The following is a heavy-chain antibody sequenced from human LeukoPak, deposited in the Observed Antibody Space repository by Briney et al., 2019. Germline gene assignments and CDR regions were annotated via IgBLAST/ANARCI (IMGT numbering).Heavy chain of an antibody. J-gene: IGHJ4*02. CDR1: GFTFSSYS. D-gene: IGHD3-22*01. V-gene: IGHV3-48*01. CDR3: ARVNYYDSSGYYPHFDY. Sequence: GGSLRLSCAASGFTFSSYSMNWVRQAPGKGLEWVSYIGSSSSTIYYADSVKGRFTISRDNAKNSLYLQMNSLRAEDTAVYYCARVNYYDSSGYYPHFDYWGQGTLVTVSS. CDR2: IGSSSSTI.